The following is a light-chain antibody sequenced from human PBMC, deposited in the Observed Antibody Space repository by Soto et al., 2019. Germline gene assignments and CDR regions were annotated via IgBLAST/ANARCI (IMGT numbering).Light chain of an antibody. Sequence: EIVMTQSPATLSVSPGERATLSCRASQSVRSNLAWYQQKPGQAPRLRIYGASTRATGIPARFSGSGSGTEFTLTISSLQSEDFAVYYCQQYNNWPPWTFGQGTKVES. J-gene: IGKJ1*01. CDR2: GAS. CDR3: QQYNNWPPWT. V-gene: IGKV3-15*01. CDR1: QSVRSN.